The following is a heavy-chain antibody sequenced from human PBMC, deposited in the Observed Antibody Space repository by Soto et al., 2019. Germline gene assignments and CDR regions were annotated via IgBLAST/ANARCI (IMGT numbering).Heavy chain of an antibody. CDR1: GFTFGDYA. V-gene: IGHV3-49*03. J-gene: IGHJ4*02. CDR3: TRASSLDFDF. Sequence: GSLRLSCTASGFTFGDYAMSWFRQAPGKGLEWVGFIRRNAYGGTTDYAASVKGRFTISRDDSKSIAYLQMNSLRTEDTALYYCTRASSLDFDFWGQGTLVTVSS. D-gene: IGHD3-16*01. CDR2: IRRNAYGGTT.